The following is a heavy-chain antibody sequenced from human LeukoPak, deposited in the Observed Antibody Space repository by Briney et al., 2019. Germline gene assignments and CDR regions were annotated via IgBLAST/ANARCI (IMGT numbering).Heavy chain of an antibody. CDR2: IRSKAYGGTT. Sequence: PGGSLRLSCTASGFTFGDYAMSWVRQAPGKGLEWVGFIRSKAYGGTTEYAASVKGRFTISRDDSKSIAYLQMNSLKTEDTAVYYCTREYDYGDYYYGMDVWGQGTRSPSP. J-gene: IGHJ6*02. D-gene: IGHD4-17*01. V-gene: IGHV3-49*04. CDR3: TREYDYGDYYYGMDV. CDR1: GFTFGDYA.